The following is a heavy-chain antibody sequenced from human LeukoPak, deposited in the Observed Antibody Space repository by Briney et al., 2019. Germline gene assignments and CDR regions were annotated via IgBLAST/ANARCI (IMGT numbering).Heavy chain of an antibody. CDR1: GFTFSAYS. V-gene: IGHV3-21*01. CDR2: ISNIGTYI. D-gene: IGHD3-9*01. Sequence: GGSLRLSCAASGFTFSAYSINWVRQAPGKGLEWVSSISNIGTYIYYADSVKGRFSISRDNAKNSLYLQMDSLRVEDTAVYFCARLSILTGYSSYYFDYWGRGALVTVSS. CDR3: ARLSILTGYSSYYFDY. J-gene: IGHJ4*02.